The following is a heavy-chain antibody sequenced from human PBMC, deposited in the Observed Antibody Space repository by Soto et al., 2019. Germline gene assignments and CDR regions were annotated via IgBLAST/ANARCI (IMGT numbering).Heavy chain of an antibody. D-gene: IGHD5-18*01. Sequence: PLGSRTLYCAASGFTFSSYIMNWVRQAPWKGLEWVSSISSSSSYIYYADSVKGRFTISRDNAKKSLYLQMNSLRAEDTAVYYCATRYKGSSYGYDWGQGTLVTFSS. CDR2: ISSSSSYI. CDR1: GFTFSSYI. CDR3: ATRYKGSSYGYD. J-gene: IGHJ4*02. V-gene: IGHV3-21*01.